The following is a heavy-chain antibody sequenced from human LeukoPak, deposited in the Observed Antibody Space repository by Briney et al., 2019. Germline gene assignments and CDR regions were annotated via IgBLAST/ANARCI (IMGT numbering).Heavy chain of an antibody. Sequence: SETLSLTCAVSGGSISSSNWWSWVRQPPGKGLEWIGEIYHSGSTNYNPSLKSRVTISVDTSKNQFSLKMSSVTAADTAVYYCARNHGSGRGEWFDPWGQGTLVTVSS. V-gene: IGHV4-4*02. J-gene: IGHJ5*02. CDR3: ARNHGSGRGEWFDP. CDR1: GGSISSSNW. D-gene: IGHD3-10*01. CDR2: IYHSGST.